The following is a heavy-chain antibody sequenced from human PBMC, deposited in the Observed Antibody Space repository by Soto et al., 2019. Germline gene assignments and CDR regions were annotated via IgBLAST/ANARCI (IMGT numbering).Heavy chain of an antibody. Sequence: XSVKVSCKASVYTFTSYYMHWVRQAPGQGLEWMGIINPSGGSTSYAQKFQGRVTMTRDTSTSTVYMELSSLRSEDTAVYYCARDMMVATITPYYYYGMDVRGKGTTVTVS. CDR3: ARDMMVATITPYYYYGMDV. J-gene: IGHJ6*04. D-gene: IGHD5-12*01. V-gene: IGHV1-46*01. CDR1: VYTFTSYY. CDR2: INPSGGST.